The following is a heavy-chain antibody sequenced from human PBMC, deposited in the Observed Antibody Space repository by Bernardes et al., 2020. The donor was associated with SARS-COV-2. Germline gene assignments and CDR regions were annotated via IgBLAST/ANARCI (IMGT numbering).Heavy chain of an antibody. CDR2: INPNSGGI. D-gene: IGHD5-18*01. CDR1: GYTFKGYY. V-gene: IGHV1-2*02. J-gene: IGHJ4*02. CDR3: ARVMDTATVFYFDF. Sequence: AAVKVSFKASGYTFKGYYIPWVRQAPGQGLEWMGWINPNSGGINHAQKFQGRVTLTTDTSIKTAYMELRRLRSDDTAVYYCARVMDTATVFYFDFWGQGTLVTVSS.